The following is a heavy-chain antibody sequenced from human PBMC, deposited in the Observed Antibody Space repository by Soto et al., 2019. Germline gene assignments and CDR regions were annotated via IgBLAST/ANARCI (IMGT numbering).Heavy chain of an antibody. CDR3: ARHPVGVGGLDV. D-gene: IGHD1-26*01. J-gene: IGHJ6*02. V-gene: IGHV4-59*08. CDR1: GGSIKTFS. CDR2: IYYSGST. Sequence: QVQLQESGPGLVRPSETLSLTCTVSGGSIKTFSWSWFRQPPGKGLEWIGYIYYSGSTNYHPSLKSRGSISVDTSKNLFSLKLSSVTAADTAVYYCARHPVGVGGLDVWGQGTSVTVSS.